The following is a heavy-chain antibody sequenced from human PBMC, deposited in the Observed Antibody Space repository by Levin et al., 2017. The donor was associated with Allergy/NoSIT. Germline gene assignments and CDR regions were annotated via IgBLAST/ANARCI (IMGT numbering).Heavy chain of an antibody. CDR2: IYYSGSA. D-gene: IGHD2-2*02. Sequence: SETLSLTCTGSGGSLSSSNYYWGWIRQPPGKGLEWIGSIYYSGSAYYNPSLKSRVTISVDTSKNQFSLKLSSVTAADTAVYYCARQERGSCSSPSCYTDHWGQGTLVTVSS. V-gene: IGHV4-39*01. CDR1: GGSLSSSNYY. CDR3: ARQERGSCSSPSCYTDH. J-gene: IGHJ1*01.